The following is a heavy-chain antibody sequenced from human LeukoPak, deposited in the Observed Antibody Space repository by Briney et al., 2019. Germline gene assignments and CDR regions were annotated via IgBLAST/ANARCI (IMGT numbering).Heavy chain of an antibody. J-gene: IGHJ3*02. Sequence: PGGSLRLSCAASGFTFSDYYMSWICQAPGKGLEWVSYISSSGSTIYYADSVKGRFTISRDNAKNSLYLQMNSLRAEDTAVYYCARESLWFGESYDAFDIWGQGTMVTVSS. D-gene: IGHD3-10*01. V-gene: IGHV3-11*01. CDR1: GFTFSDYY. CDR3: ARESLWFGESYDAFDI. CDR2: ISSSGSTI.